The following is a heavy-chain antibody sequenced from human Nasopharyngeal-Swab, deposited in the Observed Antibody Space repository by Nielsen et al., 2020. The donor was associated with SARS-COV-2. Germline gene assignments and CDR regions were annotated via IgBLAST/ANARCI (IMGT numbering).Heavy chain of an antibody. CDR2: VWNDGSNE. CDR3: AKDKDDAFDI. CDR1: GFSFSTYG. J-gene: IGHJ3*02. V-gene: IGHV3-33*06. Sequence: GSLRLSCAASGFSFSTYGMHWVRQAPGKGLEWVAVVWNDGSNEFYADSVKGRFTISRDNSKNTLYLQMNSLRAEDTAVYYCAKDKDDAFDIWGQGTMVTVSS.